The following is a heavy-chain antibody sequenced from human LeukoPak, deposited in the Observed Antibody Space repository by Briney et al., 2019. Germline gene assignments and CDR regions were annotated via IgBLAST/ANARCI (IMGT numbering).Heavy chain of an antibody. D-gene: IGHD1-26*01. CDR2: ISGSGGST. Sequence: GGSLRLSCAASGFTFSSYAMSWVRRAPGKGLEWVSAISGSGGSTYYADSVKGRFTISRDNSKNTLYLQMNSLRAEDTAVYYCAKGDRSGSYSYFDYWGQGTLVTVSS. CDR3: AKGDRSGSYSYFDY. J-gene: IGHJ4*02. CDR1: GFTFSSYA. V-gene: IGHV3-23*01.